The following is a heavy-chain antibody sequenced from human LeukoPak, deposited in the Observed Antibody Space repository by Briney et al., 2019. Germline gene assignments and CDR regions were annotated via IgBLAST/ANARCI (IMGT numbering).Heavy chain of an antibody. CDR3: ATDRRTRFDY. Sequence: VASVNVSCKVSGYTLTELSMHWVRQAPGKGREWMGGFDPEDGETIYAQKFKRRVTMTEDTSTDTAYMELSSMRSEDTAVYYCATDRRTRFDYWGQGTLVTVSS. V-gene: IGHV1-24*01. CDR2: FDPEDGET. J-gene: IGHJ4*02. CDR1: GYTLTELS.